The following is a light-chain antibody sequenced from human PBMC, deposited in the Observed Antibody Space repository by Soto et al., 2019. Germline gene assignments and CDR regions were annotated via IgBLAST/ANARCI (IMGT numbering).Light chain of an antibody. Sequence: SVLAQPPPASGTPGQRVTISCFGKSSNIGSNTVNWYQQLPGTAPKLLIYSNNQRPSGVPDRFSGSKSGTSASLAISGLQSEDEADYYCAAWDDSLNGYVFGTGTKVTVL. CDR2: SNN. J-gene: IGLJ1*01. CDR1: SSNIGSNT. V-gene: IGLV1-44*01. CDR3: AAWDDSLNGYV.